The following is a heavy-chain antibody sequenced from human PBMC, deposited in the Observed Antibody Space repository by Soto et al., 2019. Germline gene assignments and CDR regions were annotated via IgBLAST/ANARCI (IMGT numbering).Heavy chain of an antibody. Sequence: QVQLVESGGGVVQPGRSLRLSCAVSGFTFSSYGMEWVRQAPGKGLEWVALISYDGSSEYYSDSVKGRFTISRDNSKNTLYLQRNSLRPEDTAVFYCARDRSDSSSFYYGMDVWGQGTTVTVSS. V-gene: IGHV3-30*03. CDR3: ARDRSDSSSFYYGMDV. J-gene: IGHJ6*02. D-gene: IGHD6-6*01. CDR2: ISYDGSSE. CDR1: GFTFSSYG.